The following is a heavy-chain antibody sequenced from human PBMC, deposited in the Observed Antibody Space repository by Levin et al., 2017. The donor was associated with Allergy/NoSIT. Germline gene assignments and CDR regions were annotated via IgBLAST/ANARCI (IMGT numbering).Heavy chain of an antibody. V-gene: IGHV3-7*01. Sequence: LSLTCAASGFTFSSYWMSWVRQAPGKGLEWVANIKQDGSEKYYVDSVKGRFTISRDNAKNSLYLQMNSLRAEDTAVYYCARGLWSGYYTGIALDYWGQGTLVTVSS. CDR3: ARGLWSGYYTGIALDY. CDR1: GFTFSSYW. J-gene: IGHJ4*02. D-gene: IGHD3-3*01. CDR2: IKQDGSEK.